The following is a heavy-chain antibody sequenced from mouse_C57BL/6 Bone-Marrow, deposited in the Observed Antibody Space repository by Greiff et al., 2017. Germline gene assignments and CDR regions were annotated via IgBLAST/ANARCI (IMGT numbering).Heavy chain of an antibody. CDR2: IDPETGGT. Sequence: VQLQQSGAELVRPGASVTLSCKASGYTFTDYEMHWVKQTPVHGLEWIGAIDPETGGTAYNQKFKGKAILTADKSSSTAYMGLRSLTSEDSAVYYCTRVGYHAMDYWGQGTSVTVSS. V-gene: IGHV1-15*01. J-gene: IGHJ4*01. CDR1: GYTFTDYE. CDR3: TRVGYHAMDY.